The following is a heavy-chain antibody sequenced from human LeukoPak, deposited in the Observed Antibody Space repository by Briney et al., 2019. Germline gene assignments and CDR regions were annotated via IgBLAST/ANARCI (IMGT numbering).Heavy chain of an antibody. D-gene: IGHD3-9*01. CDR2: MNPGSGDA. CDR1: GYTFTGYY. V-gene: IGHV1-2*02. Sequence: GASVKVSCKASGYTFTGYYMHWVRQAPGQGLEWMGWMNPGSGDAAYAQKFQGRVTMTRDTSMSTAYMELNSLGSEDTAIYYCARGLGDYNTDWFPVSGYWGQGTPVTVSS. J-gene: IGHJ4*02. CDR3: ARGLGDYNTDWFPVSGY.